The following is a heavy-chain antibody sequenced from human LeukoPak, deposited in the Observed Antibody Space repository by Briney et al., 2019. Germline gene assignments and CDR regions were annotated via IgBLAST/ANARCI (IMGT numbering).Heavy chain of an antibody. V-gene: IGHV3-30*02. Sequence: GGSLRLSCAASGFTFSSYGMHWVRQAPGKGLEWVAFIRYDGSNKYYADSVKGRFTISRDNSKNTLYLQMNSLRAEGTAVYYCARAQSYGGSDAFDIWGQGTMVTVSS. J-gene: IGHJ3*02. CDR3: ARAQSYGGSDAFDI. CDR1: GFTFSSYG. CDR2: IRYDGSNK. D-gene: IGHD4-23*01.